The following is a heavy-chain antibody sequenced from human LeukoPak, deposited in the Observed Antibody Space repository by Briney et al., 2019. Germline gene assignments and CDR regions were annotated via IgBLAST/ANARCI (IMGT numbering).Heavy chain of an antibody. CDR1: GFTFSSYS. CDR2: ISSSSSYI. Sequence: GGSLRLSCAASGFTFSSYSMNWVRQAPGKGLEWVSSISSSSSYIYYADSVKGRFTISRDNAKNSLYLQMNSLRAEDTAVYYCARARSGSYNWIDPWGQGTLVTVSS. V-gene: IGHV3-21*01. J-gene: IGHJ5*02. CDR3: ARARSGSYNWIDP. D-gene: IGHD1-26*01.